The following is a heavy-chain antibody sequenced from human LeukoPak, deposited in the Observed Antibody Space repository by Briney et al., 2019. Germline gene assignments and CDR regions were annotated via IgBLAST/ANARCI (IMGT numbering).Heavy chain of an antibody. V-gene: IGHV1-2*02. CDR1: GYTFTAYY. CDR2: INPNSGDT. CDR3: ARRLSTWSEGWFDP. J-gene: IGHJ5*02. Sequence: ASVKVSCKASGYTFTAYYIHWVRQAPGQGREWMGWINPNSGDTNYAQKSQGRVTMTRDTSITTAYMDLTSLTSDDTAVYYCARRLSTWSEGWFDPWGQGTLVTVSS. D-gene: IGHD6-13*01.